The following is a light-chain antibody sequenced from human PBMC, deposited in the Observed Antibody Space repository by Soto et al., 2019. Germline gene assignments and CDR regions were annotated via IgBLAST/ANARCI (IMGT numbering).Light chain of an antibody. V-gene: IGKV1-39*01. Sequence: DIQMTQSPAALSASVGDRVTITCRASQTISSYLDWYQQKPGAAPKLLIYSASTLESGVPSRFSGSGFGTDYTLTISSLQPEDFAVYYCQKNFRAPHTFGQGTKVDI. CDR2: SAS. CDR1: QTISSY. CDR3: QKNFRAPHT. J-gene: IGKJ2*01.